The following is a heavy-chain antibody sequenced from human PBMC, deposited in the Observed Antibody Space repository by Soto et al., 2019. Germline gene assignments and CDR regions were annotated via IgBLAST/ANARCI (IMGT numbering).Heavy chain of an antibody. CDR2: IYYSGST. Sequence: QVQLQESGPGLVKPSETLSLTCTVSGGSVSSGSYYWSWIRQPPGKGLEWIGYIYYSGSTNYNPSLKSRVTISVDTSKNQFSLKLSSVTAADTAVYYCARVSYFDWFNSRDLEIDPWGQGTLVTVSS. J-gene: IGHJ5*02. CDR1: GGSVSSGSYY. V-gene: IGHV4-61*01. CDR3: ARVSYFDWFNSRDLEIDP. D-gene: IGHD3-9*01.